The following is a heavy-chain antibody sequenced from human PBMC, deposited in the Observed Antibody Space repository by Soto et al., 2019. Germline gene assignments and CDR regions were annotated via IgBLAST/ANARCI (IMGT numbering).Heavy chain of an antibody. CDR3: ARGYYDIPGRYYYYMDV. D-gene: IGHD3-9*01. CDR2: INAGNGNT. V-gene: IGHV1-3*01. Sequence: QVQLVQSGAEVKKPGASVKVSCKASGYTFTSYAMHWVRQAPGQRLEWMGWINAGNGNTKYSQKFQGRVTITRDTSTSTAYMELSSLRSEDTAVYYCARGYYDIPGRYYYYMDVWGKGTTVTVSS. CDR1: GYTFTSYA. J-gene: IGHJ6*03.